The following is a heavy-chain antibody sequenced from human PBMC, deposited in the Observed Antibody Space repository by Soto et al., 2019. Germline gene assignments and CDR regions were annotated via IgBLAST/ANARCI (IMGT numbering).Heavy chain of an antibody. V-gene: IGHV4-61*08. Sequence: QVKLQESGPGLVKPSETLSLTCTVSGDSVSSGAYYWSWVRQPPGKGLEWIGYIYYNAITNYNPSLKSRVTILGDTSTSEISLTLNSVTAADTAVYYCARANIAAAGTIFDPWGQGVLVTVSA. D-gene: IGHD6-13*01. J-gene: IGHJ5*02. CDR2: IYYNAIT. CDR3: ARANIAAAGTIFDP. CDR1: GDSVSSGAYY.